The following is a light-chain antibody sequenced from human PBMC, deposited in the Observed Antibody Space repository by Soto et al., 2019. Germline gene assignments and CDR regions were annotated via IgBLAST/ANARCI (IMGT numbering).Light chain of an antibody. Sequence: ESVLTQSPGSLSLSPGETATLSCRASQSIINNYLAWYQQKPGQAPRLLIYGVSIKATGVPDRFSGSGSGTDFTLTITRLEAEDFAVYYCQQYGTSPLMYTFGQGTKLGVK. CDR3: QQYGTSPLMYT. V-gene: IGKV3-20*01. CDR2: GVS. J-gene: IGKJ2*01. CDR1: QSIINNY.